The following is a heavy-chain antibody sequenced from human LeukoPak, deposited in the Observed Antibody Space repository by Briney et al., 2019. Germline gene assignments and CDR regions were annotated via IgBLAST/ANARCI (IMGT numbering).Heavy chain of an antibody. D-gene: IGHD3-10*01. CDR2: IWYDGSNK. CDR3: AREKGDYGSGSYYFDY. CDR1: GFTLSRYA. J-gene: IGHJ4*02. V-gene: IGHV3-33*08. Sequence: GGSLRLSCAGSGFTLSRYAMHWVRQAPGKGLEWVAVIWYDGSNKYYADSVKGRFTISRDNSKNTLYLQMNSLRAEDTAVYYCAREKGDYGSGSYYFDYWGQGTLVTVSS.